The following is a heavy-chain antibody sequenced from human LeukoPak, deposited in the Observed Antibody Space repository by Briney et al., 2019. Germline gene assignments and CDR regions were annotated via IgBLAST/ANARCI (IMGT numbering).Heavy chain of an antibody. CDR1: GFTFSTSW. D-gene: IGHD1-26*01. CDR2: INSDGSRI. V-gene: IGHV3-74*01. J-gene: IGHJ4*02. CDR3: ARALGSYSDY. Sequence: GGSLRLSCAASGFTFSTSWMHWVRQAQGKGLVWVSRINSDGSRINYADSVKGRLTISRDNAKNTLYLQMNSLRADDTAVYYCARALGSYSDYWGQGTLVTVSS.